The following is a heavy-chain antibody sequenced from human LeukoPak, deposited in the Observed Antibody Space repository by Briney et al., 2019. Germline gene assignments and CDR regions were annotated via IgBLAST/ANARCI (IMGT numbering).Heavy chain of an antibody. V-gene: IGHV3-74*01. J-gene: IGHJ6*04. Sequence: PGGSLRLSCAASGFTFSSYWMHWVRQAPGKGLVWVSRINSDGSSTSYADSVKGRFTISRDNAKNTLYLQMNSLRAEDTAVYYCARGYSSSWCQNYYYGMDVWGKGTTVTVSS. CDR3: ARGYSSSWCQNYYYGMDV. D-gene: IGHD6-13*01. CDR1: GFTFSSYW. CDR2: INSDGSST.